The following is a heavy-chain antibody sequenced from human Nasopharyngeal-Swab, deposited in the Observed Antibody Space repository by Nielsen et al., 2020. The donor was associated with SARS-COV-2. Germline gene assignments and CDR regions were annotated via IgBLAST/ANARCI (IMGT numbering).Heavy chain of an antibody. Sequence: ASVKVSCKASGYTFTGYYMHWVRQAPGQGLEWMGRINPNSGGTNYAQKFQGRVTMTRDTSISTAYMELSRLRSEDTAVYYCARLLLWFGELLSRTYYYYGMDVWGQGTTVTVSS. CDR2: INPNSGGT. D-gene: IGHD3-10*01. CDR3: ARLLLWFGELLSRTYYYYGMDV. V-gene: IGHV1-2*06. CDR1: GYTFTGYY. J-gene: IGHJ6*02.